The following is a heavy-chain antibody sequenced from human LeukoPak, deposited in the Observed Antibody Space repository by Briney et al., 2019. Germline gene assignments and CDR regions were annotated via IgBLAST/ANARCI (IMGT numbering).Heavy chain of an antibody. D-gene: IGHD6-6*01. V-gene: IGHV4-39*01. J-gene: IGHJ4*02. CDR3: ASTRRAARPGFDY. CDR1: GGSISSSSYY. Sequence: SETLSLTCTVSGGSISSSSYYWGWIRQPPGKGLEWIGSIYYSGSTYCNPSLKSRVTISVDTSKNQFSLKLCSVTAADTAVYYCASTRRAARPGFDYWGQGTLVTVSS. CDR2: IYYSGST.